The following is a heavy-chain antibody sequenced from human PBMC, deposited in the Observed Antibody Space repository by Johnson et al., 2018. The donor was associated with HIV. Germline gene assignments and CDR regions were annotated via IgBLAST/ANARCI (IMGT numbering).Heavy chain of an antibody. V-gene: IGHV3-30-3*01. CDR2: ISYDGSNK. CDR1: GFTFSSYA. Sequence: QVQLVESGGGVVQPGRSLRLSCAASGFTFSSYAMHWVRQAPGKGLEWVAVISYDGSNKYYADSVKGRFTISRDNSKNTLYLQMNSLRAEDTAVYYCASWGVGSSWAMWG. J-gene: IGHJ1*01. D-gene: IGHD6-13*01. CDR3: ASWGVGSSWAM.